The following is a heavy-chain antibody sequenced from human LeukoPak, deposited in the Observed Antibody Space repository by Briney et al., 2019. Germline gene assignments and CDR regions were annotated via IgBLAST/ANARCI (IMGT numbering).Heavy chain of an antibody. Sequence: GGSLRLSCAASGFTFSSYAMSWVRQAPGKGLEWVSAISGSGGSTYYADSVKGRFTIPRDNSKNTLYLQMNSLRAEDTAVYHCAKASSVYMVRGVINNYWGQGTLVTVSS. J-gene: IGHJ4*02. CDR3: AKASSVYMVRGVINNY. V-gene: IGHV3-23*01. CDR1: GFTFSSYA. D-gene: IGHD3-10*01. CDR2: ISGSGGST.